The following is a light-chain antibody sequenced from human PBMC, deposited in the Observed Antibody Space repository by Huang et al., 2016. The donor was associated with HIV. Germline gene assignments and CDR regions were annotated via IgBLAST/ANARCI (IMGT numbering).Light chain of an antibody. V-gene: IGKV3-11*01. CDR1: QSVSRY. CDR2: DGS. CDR3: QQRSNWGDA. Sequence: EIVLTQSPGTLSLSVGERASLSCRASQSVSRYVAWYQQKPGQAPRLLIYDGSNRATGIPARFSGSGSGTDFTLTISSLEPEDFAVYYCQQRSNWGDAFGPGTKVEI. J-gene: IGKJ3*01.